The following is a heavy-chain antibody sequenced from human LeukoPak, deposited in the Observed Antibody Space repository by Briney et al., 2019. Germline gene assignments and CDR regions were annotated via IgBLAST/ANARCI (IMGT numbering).Heavy chain of an antibody. CDR3: ARQGDYRYPFDS. V-gene: IGHV4-61*05. D-gene: IGHD3-16*02. CDR1: GGSISSSSYC. Sequence: SETLSLTCTVSGGSISSSSYCWGWIRQPPGKGLEWIGYVYYSGSTNYNPSLKGRVTISVDTSKSQFSLKLTSVTAADTAVYYCARQGDYRYPFDSWGQGTLVTVSS. J-gene: IGHJ4*02. CDR2: VYYSGST.